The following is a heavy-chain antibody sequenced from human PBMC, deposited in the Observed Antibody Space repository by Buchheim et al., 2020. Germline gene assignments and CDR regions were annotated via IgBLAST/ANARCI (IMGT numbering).Heavy chain of an antibody. V-gene: IGHV3-30*18. J-gene: IGHJ4*02. CDR3: AKATLQYGYGYPDY. CDR1: GFTFGHFG. CDR2: ISYDGSSQ. Sequence: QVQLVESGGGVVQPGGSLRLSCAASGFTFGHFGTHWVRQAPGKGLEWVALISYDGSSQHYADSVKGRFTISRDNSKHSLFFHMNNLRPEDTAVYYCAKATLQYGYGYPDYWGQGTL. D-gene: IGHD5-18*01.